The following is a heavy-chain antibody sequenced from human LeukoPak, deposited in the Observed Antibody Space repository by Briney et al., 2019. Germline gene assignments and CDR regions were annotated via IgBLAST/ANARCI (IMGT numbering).Heavy chain of an antibody. CDR1: GGSISRYY. Sequence: SETLSLTCAVSGGSISRYYWRWIRQPPGKGLEWVGDIYYSGSTSYNPPLTSRVTISVDASKNQFSLKLSSVTAADTTVYYCARVGDSDYDFDYWGQGTLVTVSS. CDR3: ARVGDSDYDFDY. V-gene: IGHV4-59*01. CDR2: IYYSGST. D-gene: IGHD5-12*01. J-gene: IGHJ4*02.